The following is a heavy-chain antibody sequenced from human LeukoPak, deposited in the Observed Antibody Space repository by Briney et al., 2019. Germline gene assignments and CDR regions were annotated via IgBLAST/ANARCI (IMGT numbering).Heavy chain of an antibody. CDR2: INHSGST. CDR3: ARGYSYGLIRWFDP. V-gene: IGHV4-34*01. Sequence: SETLSLTCAVYGGSFSGYYWSWIRQPPGKGLEWIGEINHSGSTNYNPSLKSRVTISVDTSKNQFSLKLSSVTAADTAVYYCARGYSYGLIRWFDPWGQGTLVTVSS. CDR1: GGSFSGYY. J-gene: IGHJ5*02. D-gene: IGHD5-18*01.